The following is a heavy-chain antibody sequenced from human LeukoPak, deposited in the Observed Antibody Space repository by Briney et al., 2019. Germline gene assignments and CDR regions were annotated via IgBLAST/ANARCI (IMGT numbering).Heavy chain of an antibody. V-gene: IGHV3-33*01. CDR2: IWYDGSNK. J-gene: IGHJ4*02. CDR1: GFTFSSYG. CDR3: ARDPAIVGAIGDYFDY. D-gene: IGHD1-26*01. Sequence: GGSLRLSCAASGFTFSSYGMHWVRQAPGKGLEWVAVIWYDGSNKYYADSVKGRFTISRDNSKNTLYLQMNSLRAEDTAVYYCARDPAIVGAIGDYFDYWGQGTLVTVSS.